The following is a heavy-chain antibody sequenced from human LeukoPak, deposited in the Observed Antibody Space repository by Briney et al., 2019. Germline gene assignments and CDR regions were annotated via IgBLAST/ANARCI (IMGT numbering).Heavy chain of an antibody. CDR1: GFSFSSYW. D-gene: IGHD1-26*01. J-gene: IGHJ4*02. Sequence: GGSLRLSCAASGFSFSSYWMSWVRQAPGEGLEWVANISRDGSRKYSVDSVKGRFIISRDNAKNSLYLQMNSLRAEDTAVYYCAKDGEDTGSYFSHFDYWGQGTLVTVSS. CDR2: ISRDGSRK. V-gene: IGHV3-7*05. CDR3: AKDGEDTGSYFSHFDY.